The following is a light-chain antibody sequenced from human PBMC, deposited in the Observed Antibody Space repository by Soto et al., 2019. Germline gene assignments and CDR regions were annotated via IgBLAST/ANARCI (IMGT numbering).Light chain of an antibody. CDR2: QVT. V-gene: IGLV2-14*01. CDR3: TSYSSSDIFYV. J-gene: IGLJ1*01. Sequence: QSVLTQPASVSGSPEQSITISCTGTSSDIGGYYYVSWYQHHPGKAPKLLIYQVTNRPSRVSNRFSGSKSGNTASLTISGLQADDEADYYCTSYSSSDIFYVFGTGTKATVL. CDR1: SSDIGGYYY.